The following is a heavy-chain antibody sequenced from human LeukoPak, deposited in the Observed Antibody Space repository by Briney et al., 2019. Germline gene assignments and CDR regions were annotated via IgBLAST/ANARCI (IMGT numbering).Heavy chain of an antibody. D-gene: IGHD6-6*01. J-gene: IGHJ3*02. V-gene: IGHV3-21*03. CDR2: ITSRSSYI. CDR1: GFTFNSYS. CDR3: ARSLYSSSSTAFDI. Sequence: GGSLRLSCATSGFTFNSYSMNWVRQAPGKGLEWVSSITSRSSYIYYADSVKGRFTISRDNAKNSLYLQMNSLRAEDTSVYYCARSLYSSSSTAFDIWGQGIMVTVSS.